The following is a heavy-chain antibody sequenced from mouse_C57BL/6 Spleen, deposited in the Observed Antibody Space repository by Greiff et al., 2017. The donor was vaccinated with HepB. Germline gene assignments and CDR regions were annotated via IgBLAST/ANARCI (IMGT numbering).Heavy chain of an antibody. CDR2: IDPETGGT. J-gene: IGHJ3*01. CDR1: GYTFTDYE. V-gene: IGHV1-15*01. Sequence: VQLQESGAELVRPGASVTLSCKASGYTFTDYEMHWVKQTPVHGLEWIGAIDPETGGTAYNQKFKGKAILTADKSSSTAYMELRSLTSEDSAVYYCTRDGVYYSNLFAYWGQGTLVTVSA. D-gene: IGHD2-5*01. CDR3: TRDGVYYSNLFAY.